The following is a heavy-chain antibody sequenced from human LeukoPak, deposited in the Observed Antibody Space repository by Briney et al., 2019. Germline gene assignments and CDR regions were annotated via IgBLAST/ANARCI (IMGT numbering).Heavy chain of an antibody. CDR3: AREWHHVFDY. D-gene: IGHD5-12*01. J-gene: IGHJ4*02. V-gene: IGHV4-4*07. CDR1: GGSISSYS. Sequence: PSETLSLTCTVSGGSISSYSWSWMRQPAGKGLEWIGRIYPRESSNYNPSLKSRVIMSVDKSKNQFSLKLRSVTAADTAVYYCAREWHHVFDYWGQGTLVTVSS. CDR2: IYPRESS.